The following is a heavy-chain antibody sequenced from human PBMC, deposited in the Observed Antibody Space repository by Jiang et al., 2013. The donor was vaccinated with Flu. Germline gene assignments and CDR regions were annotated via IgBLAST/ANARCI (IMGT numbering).Heavy chain of an antibody. CDR3: ARTRSGVYYFDY. CDR2: ISTSSSYI. Sequence: VESGGGLVKPGGSLRLSCAASGFTFSSYSMNWVRQAPGKGLEWVSTISTSSSYIYYGDSVKGRFTISRDNAKNSLFLEMNSLRVEDTAVYYCARTRSGVYYFDYWGQGSLVTVSS. D-gene: IGHD2-15*01. CDR1: GFTFSSYS. J-gene: IGHJ4*02. V-gene: IGHV3-21*04.